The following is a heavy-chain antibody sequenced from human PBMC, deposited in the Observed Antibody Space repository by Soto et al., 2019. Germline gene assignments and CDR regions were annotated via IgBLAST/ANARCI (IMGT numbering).Heavy chain of an antibody. Sequence: EVQLVESGRGLVQPGGSLRLSFAASGFTVSSNYMSWVRQAPGKGLEWVSVIYSGGSTYYEDSLKGRFTITRHNSKNTLYLQMNSRRAEDKAVYYCARAWGDFWSHYSNYYFAYWGQGTLVTVS. V-gene: IGHV3-53*04. CDR2: IYSGGST. CDR3: ARAWGDFWSHYSNYYFAY. J-gene: IGHJ4*02. CDR1: GFTVSSNY. D-gene: IGHD3-3*01.